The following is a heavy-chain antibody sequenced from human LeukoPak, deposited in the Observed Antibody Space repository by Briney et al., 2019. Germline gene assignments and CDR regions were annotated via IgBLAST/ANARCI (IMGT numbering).Heavy chain of an antibody. Sequence: PSETLSLTCAVYGGSFSDYFWSWIRQPPGKGLEWIGEISHSGSTTYNPSLRSRVTISGDTSKKQFSLKLSSVTAADTAVYYCARAARYYYYGMDVWGQGTTVTVSS. V-gene: IGHV4-34*01. D-gene: IGHD6-6*01. CDR1: GGSFSDYF. J-gene: IGHJ6*02. CDR3: ARAARYYYYGMDV. CDR2: ISHSGST.